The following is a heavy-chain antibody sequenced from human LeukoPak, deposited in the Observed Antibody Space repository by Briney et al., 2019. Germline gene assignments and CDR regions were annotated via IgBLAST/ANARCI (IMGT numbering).Heavy chain of an antibody. Sequence: GASVRVSCKASGYTFTSYYMHWVRQTPGQGLEWMGITNPSGGSTIYAQKFQGRVTMTRDTSTSTVYMELSSLRSEDTAVYYCARSSYYGGKRGSDYWGQGTLVTVSS. J-gene: IGHJ4*02. CDR1: GYTFTSYY. D-gene: IGHD4-23*01. CDR2: TNPSGGST. V-gene: IGHV1-46*01. CDR3: ARSSYYGGKRGSDY.